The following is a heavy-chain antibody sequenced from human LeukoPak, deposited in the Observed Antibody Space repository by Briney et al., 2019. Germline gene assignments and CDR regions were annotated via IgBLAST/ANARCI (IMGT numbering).Heavy chain of an antibody. CDR2: INPNSGGT. V-gene: IGHV1-2*02. J-gene: IGHJ3*02. Sequence: SVKVSCKTSGYTLTGYYMHWVRQAPGQGLEWMGWINPNSGGTNYAQRFQGRVTMTRDTSISTAYMELSRLRSDDSAVYYCARYFYDSSGSSSDAYDIWGQGTMVTVSS. D-gene: IGHD3-22*01. CDR3: ARYFYDSSGSSSDAYDI. CDR1: GYTLTGYY.